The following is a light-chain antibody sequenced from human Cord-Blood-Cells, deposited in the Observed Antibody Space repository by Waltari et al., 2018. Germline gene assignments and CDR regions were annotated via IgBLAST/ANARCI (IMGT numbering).Light chain of an antibody. CDR2: KAS. Sequence: DIQMTQSPSTLSAFVGERVPITCRASQSISSWLSLYQQKPGKAPKLLIYKASSLESGVPSRFSGSGSGTEFTLTISSLQPDDFATYYCQQYNSYSRTFGQGTKVEIK. CDR3: QQYNSYSRT. V-gene: IGKV1-5*03. J-gene: IGKJ1*01. CDR1: QSISSW.